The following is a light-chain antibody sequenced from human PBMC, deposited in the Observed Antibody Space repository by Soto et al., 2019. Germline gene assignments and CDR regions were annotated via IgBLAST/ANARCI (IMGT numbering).Light chain of an antibody. CDR1: QTISSW. CDR3: QQYNSYALT. J-gene: IGKJ1*01. Sequence: DIQMTQSPATLSASVGDRVTITCRASQTISSWLAWYQQKPGKAPKLLIYKASTLKSGVPSRFSGSGSGTEFTLTISSLQPDDFATYYCQQYNSYALTFGQGTKGDIK. CDR2: KAS. V-gene: IGKV1-5*03.